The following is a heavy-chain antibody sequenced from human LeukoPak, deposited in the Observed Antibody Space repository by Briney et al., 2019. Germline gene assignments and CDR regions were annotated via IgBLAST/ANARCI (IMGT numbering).Heavy chain of an antibody. Sequence: PGGSLRLSCAVSGITLSNYGMSWVRQAPGKGLEWGAGISDTGGSTNYADSVKGRFTISRDNSKNTLYLQMNSLRAEDTAVYYCAKDYGSGEFYYFDYWGQGTLVTVSS. CDR1: GITLSNYG. CDR2: ISDTGGST. CDR3: AKDYGSGEFYYFDY. D-gene: IGHD3-10*01. J-gene: IGHJ4*02. V-gene: IGHV3-23*01.